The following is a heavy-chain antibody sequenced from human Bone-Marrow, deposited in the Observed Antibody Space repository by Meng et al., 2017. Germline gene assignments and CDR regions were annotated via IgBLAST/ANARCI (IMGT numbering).Heavy chain of an antibody. CDR1: GFTFDDYA. V-gene: IGHV3-9*01. J-gene: IGHJ4*02. D-gene: IGHD4-17*01. CDR2: LSWRGDSI. CDR3: VKDATGGDYNFDF. Sequence: GGSLRLYCEASGFTFDDYAMHWIRQGPGKGLEWVSGLSWRGDSIGYADSVKGRFTISRDNAKNLVYLQMSSLRSEDTALYYCVKDATGGDYNFDFWGQGTRVT.